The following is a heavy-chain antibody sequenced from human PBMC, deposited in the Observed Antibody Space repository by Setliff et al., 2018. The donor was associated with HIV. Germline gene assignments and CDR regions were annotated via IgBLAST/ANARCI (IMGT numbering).Heavy chain of an antibody. CDR3: AKDAGVTGGLYRYYIDA. CDR2: IYYSGST. CDR1: GVTSGDYY. Sequence: PSETLSLTCTFSGVTSGDYYWTWIRQPPGKGLEWIGYIYYSGSTNYNPSLKSRAAISVDSSNNQVSLKLTSVTAADTAVYYCAKDAGVTGGLYRYYIDAWGNGTTVTVSS. V-gene: IGHV4-59*12. J-gene: IGHJ6*03. D-gene: IGHD2-8*01.